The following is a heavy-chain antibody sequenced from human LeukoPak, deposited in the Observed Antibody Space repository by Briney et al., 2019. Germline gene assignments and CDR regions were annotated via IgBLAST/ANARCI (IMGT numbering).Heavy chain of an antibody. CDR1: GFAFSSYG. J-gene: IGHJ4*02. CDR2: ISYDGSNK. Sequence: GGSLRLSCAASGFAFSSYGMHWVRQAPGKGLEWVAVISYDGSNKYYADSVKGRFTISRDNSKNRLYLQMNSLRAEDTAVYYCAKDPDSSSSYFDYWGQGTLVTVSS. V-gene: IGHV3-30*18. CDR3: AKDPDSSSSYFDY. D-gene: IGHD6-6*01.